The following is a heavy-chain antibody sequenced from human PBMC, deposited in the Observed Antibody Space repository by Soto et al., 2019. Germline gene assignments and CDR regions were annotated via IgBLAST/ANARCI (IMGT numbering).Heavy chain of an antibody. CDR1: SGSISSNNW. V-gene: IGHV4-4*02. CDR3: ARGMIGGTRRFDP. J-gene: IGHJ5*02. Sequence: QVQLQESGPGLVKPSGTLSLTCTVSSGSISSNNWWSWVRQPPGKGLEYIGEIYHSGSTNYNPSLKSRITMSVDRSQNQFSLKRSSVTAADTAVYYCARGMIGGTRRFDPWGQGTLVTVSS. CDR2: IYHSGST. D-gene: IGHD1-1*01.